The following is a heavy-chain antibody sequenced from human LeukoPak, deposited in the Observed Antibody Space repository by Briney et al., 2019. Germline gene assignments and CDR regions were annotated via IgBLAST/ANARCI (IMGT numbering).Heavy chain of an antibody. D-gene: IGHD4-17*01. J-gene: IGHJ3*02. CDR3: VKGYGDYALVGPDAFDI. CDR2: ISYDGSNK. CDR1: GFTFSSYA. Sequence: GGSLRLSCAASGFTFSSYAMHWVRQAPGKGLEWVAVISYDGSNKYYADSVKGRFTISRDNSKNTLYLQMNSLRAEDTAVYYCVKGYGDYALVGPDAFDIWGQGTMVTVSS. V-gene: IGHV3-30*04.